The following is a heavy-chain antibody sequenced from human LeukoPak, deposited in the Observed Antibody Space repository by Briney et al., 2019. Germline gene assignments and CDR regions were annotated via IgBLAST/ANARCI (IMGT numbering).Heavy chain of an antibody. Sequence: ASVKVSCKASGYTFTRYGISWVRQAPGQGLEWMGWISPYNGNTYYAQTFQGRVTMTTDTSTPTVYMELRSLRSDDTAVYYCARDLDIVVVAAALRHYGLGVWGQGTTVTVSS. CDR2: ISPYNGNT. V-gene: IGHV1-18*01. D-gene: IGHD2-15*01. J-gene: IGHJ6*02. CDR1: GYTFTRYG. CDR3: ARDLDIVVVAAALRHYGLGV.